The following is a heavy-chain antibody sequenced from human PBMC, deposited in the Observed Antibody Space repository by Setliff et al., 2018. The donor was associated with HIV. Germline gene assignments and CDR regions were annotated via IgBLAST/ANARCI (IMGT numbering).Heavy chain of an antibody. CDR1: GGSTTSGGYY. J-gene: IGHJ4*02. CDR3: AGFSYNFWVYRFDH. Sequence: SETLSLTCSVSGGSTTSGGYYWSWIRQHPGKGLEYIGYIYYSGSIYYNPSLKSRVTTSIDTSTQQFFLNVTSVTAADTAVYYCAGFSYNFWVYRFDHWGQGALVTVSS. V-gene: IGHV4-31*03. D-gene: IGHD3-3*01. CDR2: IYYSGSI.